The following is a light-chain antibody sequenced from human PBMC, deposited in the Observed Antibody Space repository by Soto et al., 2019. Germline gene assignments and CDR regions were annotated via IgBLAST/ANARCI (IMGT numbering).Light chain of an antibody. V-gene: IGLV2-14*01. CDR3: SSYTRSSTYL. J-gene: IGLJ1*01. CDR1: SSDVGGYNY. Sequence: QSALTQPASVSGSPGQSITISCTGTSSDVGGYNYVSWYLQHPGKAPKLMIYEVTNRPSGVSHRFSGSKSANTASLTISGLQAEDEADYYCSSYTRSSTYLFGTGTKVTVL. CDR2: EVT.